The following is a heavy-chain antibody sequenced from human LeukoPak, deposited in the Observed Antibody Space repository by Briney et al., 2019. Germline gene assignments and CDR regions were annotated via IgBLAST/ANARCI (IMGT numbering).Heavy chain of an antibody. CDR2: ITPIFGTA. V-gene: IGHV1-69*06. Sequence: ASVKVSCKASGGTFSSYAISWVRQAPGQGLEWMGGITPIFGTANYAQKFQGRVTITADKSTSTAYMELSSLRSEDTAVYYCARGYCSGGSCYDYWGQGTLVTVSS. J-gene: IGHJ4*02. CDR1: GGTFSSYA. D-gene: IGHD2-15*01. CDR3: ARGYCSGGSCYDY.